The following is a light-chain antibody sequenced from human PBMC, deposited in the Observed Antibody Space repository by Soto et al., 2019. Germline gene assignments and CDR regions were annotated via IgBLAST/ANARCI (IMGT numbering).Light chain of an antibody. Sequence: TLTQHRSASESPGQSVTISCTGTRSDVGSYNYVSWYQQHPGKAPKLMIYEVSKRPSGVPDRFSGSKSGNTASLTVSGLQAEDEADYYCSSYAGSTYLAVFGTGTKVTVL. CDR3: SSYAGSTYLAV. V-gene: IGLV2-8*01. J-gene: IGLJ1*01. CDR1: RSDVGSYNY. CDR2: EVS.